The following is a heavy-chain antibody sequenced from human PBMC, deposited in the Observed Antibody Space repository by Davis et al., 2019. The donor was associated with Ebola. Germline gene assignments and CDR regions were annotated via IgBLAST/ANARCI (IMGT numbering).Heavy chain of an antibody. CDR3: TSGEQLGGQDY. CDR1: GFTFSGSA. CDR2: IRSKANSYAS. D-gene: IGHD6-6*01. V-gene: IGHV3-73*01. Sequence: GGSLRLSCAASGFTFSGSAMHWVRQASGKGLEWVGRIRSKANSYASAYAASVKGRFTISRDDSKNTAYLQMNSLKTEGTAVYYCTSGEQLGGQDYWGQGTLVTVSS. J-gene: IGHJ4*02.